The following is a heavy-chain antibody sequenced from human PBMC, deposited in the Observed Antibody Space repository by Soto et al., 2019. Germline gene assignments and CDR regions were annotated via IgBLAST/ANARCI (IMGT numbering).Heavy chain of an antibody. Sequence: GSLRLSCAASGFTFSSYGMHWVRQAPGKGLEWVAVISYDGSNEYYADSVKGRFSISRDNSKNTLYLQMNSLRAEDTAVYYCAKGKILGYCSGGSCRYYFDYWGQGTLVTVSS. CDR3: AKGKILGYCSGGSCRYYFDY. CDR2: ISYDGSNE. V-gene: IGHV3-30*18. J-gene: IGHJ4*02. D-gene: IGHD2-15*01. CDR1: GFTFSSYG.